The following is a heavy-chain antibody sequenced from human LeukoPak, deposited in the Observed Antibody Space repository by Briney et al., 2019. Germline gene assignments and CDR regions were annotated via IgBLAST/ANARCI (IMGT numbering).Heavy chain of an antibody. D-gene: IGHD6-13*01. CDR2: INPNSGGT. V-gene: IGHV1-2*02. Sequence: ASVKVSCKASGYTFTGYYMHWVRQAPGQGLEWMGWINPNSGGTNYAQKFQGRVTMTRDTSISTAYMELSRLRSDDTAVYYCARDRRGSSWSYYYYYYMDVWGKGTTVTVSS. CDR1: GYTFTGYY. J-gene: IGHJ6*03. CDR3: ARDRRGSSWSYYYYYYMDV.